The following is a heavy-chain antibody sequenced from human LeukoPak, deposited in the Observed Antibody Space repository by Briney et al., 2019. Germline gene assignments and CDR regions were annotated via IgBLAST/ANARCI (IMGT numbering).Heavy chain of an antibody. Sequence: PGGSLRLSCAASGFSVITNYMSWVRQVPGEGLEWVSVISRGSNTYYADSVKGRFTISRDSSTNTVYLQMDSLRAEDTAVYFCVKEAPGTTIYYWGQGTLVTVSS. J-gene: IGHJ4*02. D-gene: IGHD4-11*01. CDR1: GFSVITNY. CDR3: VKEAPGTTIYY. CDR2: ISRGSNT. V-gene: IGHV3-66*01.